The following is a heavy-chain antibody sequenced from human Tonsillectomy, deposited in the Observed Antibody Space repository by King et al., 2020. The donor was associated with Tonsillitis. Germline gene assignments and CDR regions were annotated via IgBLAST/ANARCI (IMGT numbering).Heavy chain of an antibody. D-gene: IGHD3-3*01. CDR2: IKSKTDGGTT. CDR3: TTGIYDFWSGGYMDV. Sequence: VQLVESGGGLVKPGGSLRLSCAASGFTFSNAWMSWVRQAPGKGLEWVGRIKSKTDGGTTDYAAAVKGRFTISRDDSKNTLYLQMNSLKTEDTAVYYCTTGIYDFWSGGYMDVLGKGTTVTVSS. CDR1: GFTFSNAW. V-gene: IGHV3-15*01. J-gene: IGHJ6*03.